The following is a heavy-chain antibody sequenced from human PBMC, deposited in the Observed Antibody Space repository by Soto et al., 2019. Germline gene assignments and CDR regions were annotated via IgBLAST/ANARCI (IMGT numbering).Heavy chain of an antibody. V-gene: IGHV1-3*01. J-gene: IGHJ4*02. CDR2: INAGNGNT. D-gene: IGHD6-19*01. CDR1: GYTFTSYA. Sequence: QVQLVQSGAEVKKPGASVKVSCKASGYTFTSYAMHWVRQAPGQRLEWMGWINAGNGNTKYSQKFQGRVTITRDTSASTAYMGLSSLRSEDTAVYYCASGGQWLAPFDYWGQGTLVTVSS. CDR3: ASGGQWLAPFDY.